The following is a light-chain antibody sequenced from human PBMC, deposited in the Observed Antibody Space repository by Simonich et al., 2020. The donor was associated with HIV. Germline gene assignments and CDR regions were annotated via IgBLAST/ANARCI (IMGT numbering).Light chain of an antibody. CDR2: DAS. CDR1: QGISSA. J-gene: IGKJ4*01. Sequence: AIQLTQCPSSLSASVGDRVTITFRASQGISSALAWYLQIPGKAPKLLIYDASSLVSGVPSRFSGSGSGTDFTLNISSLQPEDFATYYCQQFNSYPLTFGGGTKVEIK. CDR3: QQFNSYPLT. V-gene: IGKV1-13*02.